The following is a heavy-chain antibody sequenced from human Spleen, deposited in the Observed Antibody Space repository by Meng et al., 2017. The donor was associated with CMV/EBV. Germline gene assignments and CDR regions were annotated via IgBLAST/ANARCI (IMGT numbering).Heavy chain of an antibody. J-gene: IGHJ4*02. Sequence: GGSLRLSCAASGFTLSDYYMIWIRQAPGKGLEWVSSISSSSSYIYYADSVKGRFTISRDNAKNSLYLQMNSLRAEDTAVYYCARTMIVVVRGLYYFDYWGQGTLVTVSS. D-gene: IGHD3-22*01. CDR3: ARTMIVVVRGLYYFDY. CDR1: GFTLSDYY. V-gene: IGHV3-11*06. CDR2: ISSSSSYI.